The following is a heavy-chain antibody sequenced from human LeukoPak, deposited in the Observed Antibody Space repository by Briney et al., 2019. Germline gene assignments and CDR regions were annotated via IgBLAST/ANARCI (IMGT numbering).Heavy chain of an antibody. CDR2: IYHRGST. D-gene: IGHD1-14*01. V-gene: IGHV4-38-2*02. CDR1: DYSISSPYY. Sequence: SETPSLTCSVSDYSISSPYYWAWIRQTPGKGLEWIGSIYHRGSTYYNPSLKSRVTISVDTSKNQFSLKLSSVTAADTAVYYCARVRRSVAYYFDYWDQGTLVTVSS. CDR3: ARVRRSVAYYFDY. J-gene: IGHJ4*02.